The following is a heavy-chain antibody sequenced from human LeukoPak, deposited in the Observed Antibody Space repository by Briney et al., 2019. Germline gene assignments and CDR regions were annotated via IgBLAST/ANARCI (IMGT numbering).Heavy chain of an antibody. CDR3: ARGDLYYYYGMDV. Sequence: PGGSLRLSCAASEFTFSSYSMNWVRQAPGKGLEWVSYISSSSSTIYYADSVKGRFTISRDNAKNSLYLQMNSLRAEDTAVYYCARGDLYYYYGMDVWGQGTTVTVSS. CDR2: ISSSSSTI. V-gene: IGHV3-48*04. J-gene: IGHJ6*02. CDR1: EFTFSSYS.